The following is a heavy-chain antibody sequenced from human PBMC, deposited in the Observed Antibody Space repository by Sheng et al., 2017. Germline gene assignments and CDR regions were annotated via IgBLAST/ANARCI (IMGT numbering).Heavy chain of an antibody. V-gene: IGHV2-70*15. Sequence: QVTLRESGPALVKPTQTLTLTCTFSGFSLSTSGMCVSWIRQPPGKALEWLARIDWDDDKYYSTSLKTRLTISKDTSKNQVVLTMTNMDPVDTATYYCARMAGATYCSGGSCYLDYWGQGTLGHRLL. CDR1: GFSLSTSGMC. CDR3: ARMAGATYCSGGSCYLDY. J-gene: IGHJ4*02. CDR2: IDWDDDK. D-gene: IGHD2-15*01.